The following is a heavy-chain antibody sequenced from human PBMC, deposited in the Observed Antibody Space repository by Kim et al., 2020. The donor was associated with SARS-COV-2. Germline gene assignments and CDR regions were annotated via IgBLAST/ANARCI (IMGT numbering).Heavy chain of an antibody. CDR3: AREPPHSVLPDI. CDR2: INSDGSST. D-gene: IGHD1-26*01. J-gene: IGHJ3*02. Sequence: GGSLRLSCAASGFTFSSYWMHWVRQAPGKGLVWVSRINSDGSSTSYADSVKGRFTISRDNAKNTLYLQMNSLRAEDTAVYYCAREPPHSVLPDIWGQGTMVTVSS. CDR1: GFTFSSYW. V-gene: IGHV3-74*01.